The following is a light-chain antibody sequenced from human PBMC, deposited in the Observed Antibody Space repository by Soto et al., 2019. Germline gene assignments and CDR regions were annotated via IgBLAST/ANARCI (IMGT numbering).Light chain of an antibody. CDR2: GSS. Sequence: DIQMTQSPSSLSASVGDRVTITCRASQDIRNFLAWYQQKPGEVPKLRIYGSSTLQSVVPSRFSGSRSGTEFTLTISSLAAEDGATYYCQNNNRAPWTCGPWTKFEPK. CDR3: QNNNRAPWT. V-gene: IGKV1-27*01. CDR1: QDIRNF. J-gene: IGKJ1*01.